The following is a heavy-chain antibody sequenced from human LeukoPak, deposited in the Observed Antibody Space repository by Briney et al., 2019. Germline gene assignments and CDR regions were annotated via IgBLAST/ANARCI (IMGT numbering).Heavy chain of an antibody. D-gene: IGHD1-26*01. J-gene: IGHJ4*02. V-gene: IGHV3-74*01. CDR1: GFTFSSNW. CDR2: INEDGSTT. Sequence: GGSMRLSCAASGFTFSSNWMHWVRQAPGKGLVWVSRINEDGSTTNYADSVKGRSTIFRDNAKNTLYLQMNSLRAEDTAVYYCVRDLGGRSGHWGQGTLVTVSS. CDR3: VRDLGGRSGH.